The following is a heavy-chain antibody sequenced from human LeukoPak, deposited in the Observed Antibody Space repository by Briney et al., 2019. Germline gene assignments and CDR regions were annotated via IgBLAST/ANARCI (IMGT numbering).Heavy chain of an antibody. Sequence: GGSLRLPCAASGFTFSSYSMNWVRQAPGKGLEWVSSISSSSSYIYYADSVKGRFTISRDNAKNSLYLQMNSLRAEDTAVYYCARDLSYDILTPNWFDPWGQGTLVTVSS. D-gene: IGHD3-9*01. J-gene: IGHJ5*02. CDR2: ISSSSSYI. V-gene: IGHV3-21*01. CDR3: ARDLSYDILTPNWFDP. CDR1: GFTFSSYS.